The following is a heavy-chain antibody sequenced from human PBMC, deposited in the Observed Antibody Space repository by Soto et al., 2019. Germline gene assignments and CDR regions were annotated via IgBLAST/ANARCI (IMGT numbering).Heavy chain of an antibody. J-gene: IGHJ5*02. CDR2: ISYDGSNK. V-gene: IGHV3-30-3*01. CDR1: GVTLSSYA. Sequence: PGGSLGLSCAASGVTLSSYAMHWVRQAPGKGLEWVAVISYDGSNKYYADSVKGRFTISRDNSKNTLYLQMNSLRAEDTAVYYCARDSNWFDPWGQGTLVTVSS. CDR3: ARDSNWFDP.